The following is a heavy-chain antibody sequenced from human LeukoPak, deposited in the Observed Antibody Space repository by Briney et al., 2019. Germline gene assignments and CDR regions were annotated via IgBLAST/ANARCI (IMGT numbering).Heavy chain of an antibody. V-gene: IGHV1-69*05. CDR2: IIPIFGTA. J-gene: IGHJ5*02. CDR1: GGTFSSYA. CDR3: ARVVILLGSWFDP. D-gene: IGHD2-21*01. Sequence: SVKVSCKASGGTFSSYAISWVRQAPGQGLEWMGGIIPIFGTANYAQKFQGRVTITTDESTSTAYMELSSLRSEDTAVYYCARVVILLGSWFDPWGQGTLVTVSS.